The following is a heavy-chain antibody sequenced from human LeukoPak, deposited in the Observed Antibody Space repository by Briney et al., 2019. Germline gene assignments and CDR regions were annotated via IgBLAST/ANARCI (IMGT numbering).Heavy chain of an antibody. D-gene: IGHD5-12*01. J-gene: IGHJ4*02. V-gene: IGHV3-21*01. CDR2: ISSSSSYI. CDR3: ARERSGYDSGPYYFDY. CDR1: GFTFSSYS. Sequence: PGGSLRLSCAASGFTFSSYSMNWVRQAPGKGLEWVPSISSSSSYIYYADSVKGRFTISRDNAKNSLYLQMNSLRAEDTAVYYCARERSGYDSGPYYFDYWGQGTLVTVSS.